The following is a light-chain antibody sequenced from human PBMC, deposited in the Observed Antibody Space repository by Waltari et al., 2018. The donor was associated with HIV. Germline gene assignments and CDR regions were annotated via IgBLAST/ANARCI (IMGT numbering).Light chain of an antibody. CDR2: SGS. J-gene: IGKJ1*01. Sequence: DIVMTQSPLSLPVTPGEPASISCRSSQSLLHSNGYNYLDWYLQKPGQSPQLLIYSGSNRASGVPDRFSGSGSGTDFTLKISRVEAEDVGVYYGMQALQKWTFGQGTKVEIK. CDR3: MQALQKWT. V-gene: IGKV2-28*01. CDR1: QSLLHSNGYNY.